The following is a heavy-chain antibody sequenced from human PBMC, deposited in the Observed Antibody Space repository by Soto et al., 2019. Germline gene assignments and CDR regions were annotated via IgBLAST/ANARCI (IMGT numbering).Heavy chain of an antibody. Sequence: SATLSLTCTVSGGSISSSSYYWGWIRQPPGKGLEWIGSIYYSGSTYYNPSLKSRVTISVDTSKNQFSLKLSSVTAADTAVYYCARQSGGSSGYYYPYNWFDPWGQGTLVTVSS. CDR3: ARQSGGSSGYYYPYNWFDP. CDR1: GGSISSSSYY. CDR2: IYYSGST. V-gene: IGHV4-39*01. D-gene: IGHD3-22*01. J-gene: IGHJ5*02.